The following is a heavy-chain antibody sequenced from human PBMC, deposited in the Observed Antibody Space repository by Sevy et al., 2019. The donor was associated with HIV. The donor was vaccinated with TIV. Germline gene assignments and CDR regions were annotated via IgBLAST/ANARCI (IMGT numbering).Heavy chain of an antibody. CDR1: GFTFSSYG. CDR2: IDGRSSYI. CDR3: AKNKVLGYEVFAEGCLDS. J-gene: IGHJ5*01. V-gene: IGHV3-21*06. Sequence: GGSLRLSCAASGFTFSSYGMNWVRQAPGKGLEWVASIDGRSSYIDYADSVKGRFSISRDNAKNSLFLQMSSLRAEDTAVYFCAKNKVLGYEVFAEGCLDSWGQGTLVTVSS. D-gene: IGHD3-3*01.